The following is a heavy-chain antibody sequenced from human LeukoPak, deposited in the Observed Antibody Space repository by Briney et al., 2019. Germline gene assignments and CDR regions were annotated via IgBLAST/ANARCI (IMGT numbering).Heavy chain of an antibody. CDR1: EFTFSDYS. J-gene: IGHJ4*02. CDR3: ARDPETAMAPFDY. D-gene: IGHD5-18*01. CDR2: ISSSSSTI. Sequence: GGSLRLSCAASEFTFSDYSMIWFRQAPGKGLEWVSYISSSSSTIYYADSVKGRFTISRDNAKNSLYLQMNSLRDEDTAVYYCARDPETAMAPFDYWGQGTLVTVSS. V-gene: IGHV3-48*02.